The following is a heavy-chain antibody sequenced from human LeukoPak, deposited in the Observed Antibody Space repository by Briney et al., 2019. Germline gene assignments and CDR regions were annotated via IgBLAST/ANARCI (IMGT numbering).Heavy chain of an antibody. CDR3: AKRKPLNTGPTGTKRGGGGYFDY. D-gene: IGHD4-17*01. J-gene: IGHJ4*02. Sequence: GGSLRLSCVASEFSFSSHVIHWVRQAPGQGLEWVAMISDDGSRKYHADSVKGRFSISRDNSKNTLYLQMNSLRAEDTAVDYWAKRKPLNTGPTGTKRGGGGYFDYWGQGTLVTVSS. CDR1: EFSFSSHV. CDR2: ISDDGSRK. V-gene: IGHV3-30-3*02.